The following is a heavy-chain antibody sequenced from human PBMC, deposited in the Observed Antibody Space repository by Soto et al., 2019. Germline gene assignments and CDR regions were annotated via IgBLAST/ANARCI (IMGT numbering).Heavy chain of an antibody. CDR1: RFTFSSCS. Sequence: EVQLVESGGGLVKPGGSLRLSCAAPRFTFSSCSINWVRQAPGKGLEWVSSISGSGSYIYYADSVKGRFTISRDNAKNSLYLQMNSLRAGDTAVYYCARDYYGDYGFDYWGQGTLVTVSS. CDR2: ISGSGSYI. CDR3: ARDYYGDYGFDY. J-gene: IGHJ4*02. V-gene: IGHV3-21*01. D-gene: IGHD4-17*01.